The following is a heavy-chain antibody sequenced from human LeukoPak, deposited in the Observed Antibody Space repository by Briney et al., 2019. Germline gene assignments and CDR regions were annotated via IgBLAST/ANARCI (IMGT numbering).Heavy chain of an antibody. V-gene: IGHV4-59*08. J-gene: IGHJ5*02. Sequence: SETLSLTCSVSGGSISSYYWSWIRQPPGKGLEWIGYMKYNGRSNHNPSLKSRVTISADPSKNQCSLKLTSVTAADTAVYYCARHANYYGSGSYLNRFDPWGQGTLVTVS. CDR1: GGSISSYY. CDR2: MKYNGRS. CDR3: ARHANYYGSGSYLNRFDP. D-gene: IGHD3-10*01.